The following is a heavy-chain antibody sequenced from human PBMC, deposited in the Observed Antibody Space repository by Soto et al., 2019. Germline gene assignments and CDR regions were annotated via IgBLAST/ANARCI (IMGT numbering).Heavy chain of an antibody. CDR1: GFTVSSNY. D-gene: IGHD2-2*02. J-gene: IGHJ6*02. CDR2: IYSGGST. V-gene: IGHV3-53*05. Sequence: GGSLRLSCAASGFTVSSNYMSWVRQAPGKGLEWVSVIYSGGSTYYADSVKGRFTISRDNSKNTLYLQMNSLMAEDTAVYYCASSIVVVPAARPSGMDVWGQGTTVTVSS. CDR3: ASSIVVVPAARPSGMDV.